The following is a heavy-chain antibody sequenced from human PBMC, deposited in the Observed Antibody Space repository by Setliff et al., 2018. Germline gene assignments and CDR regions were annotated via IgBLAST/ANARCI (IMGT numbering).Heavy chain of an antibody. D-gene: IGHD3-3*01. CDR2: IMSDGGDT. Sequence: PGESLKISCAAAGFSFSNFALHWVRQAPGKGLEWVASIMSDGGDTYYADSVRGRFTVSRDDSTNTLYLQMNSLSPDDTAKYYCATLSKDLNYWGQGTLVTVSS. V-gene: IGHV3-30*02. CDR1: GFSFSNFA. CDR3: ATLSKDLNY. J-gene: IGHJ4*02.